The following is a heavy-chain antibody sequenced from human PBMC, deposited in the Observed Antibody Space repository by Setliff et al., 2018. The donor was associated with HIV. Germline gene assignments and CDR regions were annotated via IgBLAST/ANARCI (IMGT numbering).Heavy chain of an antibody. CDR1: GDSVSSASYY. D-gene: IGHD6-13*01. J-gene: IGHJ4*02. CDR3: ARSLTKQLVLGTSREYYFDS. CDR2: IYYSGTT. V-gene: IGHV4-61*01. Sequence: PSETLSLTCTVSGDSVSSASYYWSWIRQPPGKGLEWIGYIYYSGTTKYNPSLKSRVTISVDTSKNQFSLKLRSVTAADTAVYYCARSLTKQLVLGTSREYYFDSWGLGALVTVSS.